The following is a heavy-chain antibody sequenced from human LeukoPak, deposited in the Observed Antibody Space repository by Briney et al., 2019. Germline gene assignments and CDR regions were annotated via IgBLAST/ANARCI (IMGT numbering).Heavy chain of an antibody. CDR2: IYPRDGST. CDR3: ARDQEGFDY. Sequence: ASVKVSCKASGYIFTNNYLHWVRQAPGQGLEWMGMIYPRDGSTSYAQNFQGRVTVTRDTSTTTVHMELRGLRSEDTAVYYCARDQEGFDYWGQGTVVIVSS. J-gene: IGHJ4*02. CDR1: GYIFTNNY. V-gene: IGHV1-46*01.